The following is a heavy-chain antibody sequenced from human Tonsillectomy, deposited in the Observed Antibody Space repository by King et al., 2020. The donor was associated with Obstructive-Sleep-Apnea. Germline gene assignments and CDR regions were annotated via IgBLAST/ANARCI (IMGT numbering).Heavy chain of an antibody. Sequence: QLVQSGAELKRPGESLNISCKGSGYTFSKYWIGWVRQMPGKGLEWMVIIDPGDSQTKYSPSFQGQVSISVDTSINTAYLHWSSLKASGTAMYFCVRRNNFFDYWGQGALVTVSS. J-gene: IGHJ4*02. V-gene: IGHV5-51*01. CDR3: VRRNNFFDY. CDR1: GYTFSKYW. CDR2: IDPGDSQT.